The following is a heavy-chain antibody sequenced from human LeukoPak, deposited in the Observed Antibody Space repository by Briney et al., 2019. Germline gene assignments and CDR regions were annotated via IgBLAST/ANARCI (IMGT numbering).Heavy chain of an antibody. D-gene: IGHD5-18*01. J-gene: IGHJ6*03. V-gene: IGHV1-69*13. CDR1: GGTFSSYA. Sequence: GASVKVSCKASGGTFSSYAISWVRQAPGQGLEWMGGIIPIFGTANYAQKFQGRVMITADESTSTAYMELSSLRSEDTAVYYCARDSMVDTAMVMAPRHYYYYYMDVWGKGTTVTISS. CDR2: IIPIFGTA. CDR3: ARDSMVDTAMVMAPRHYYYYYMDV.